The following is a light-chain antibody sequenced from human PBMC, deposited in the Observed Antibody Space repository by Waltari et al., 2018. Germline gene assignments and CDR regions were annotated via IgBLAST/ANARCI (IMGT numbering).Light chain of an antibody. CDR3: SSYTTSSAPGV. V-gene: IGLV2-14*01. CDR1: DSDVGAYDF. J-gene: IGLJ1*01. CDR2: EVS. Sequence: QSALTQPASVSGSPGQSITISCSGTDSDVGAYDFVSWCQQHPGKAPHLIIYEVSNRPSGISNRFSAAKSGNTASLTISGLQAEDEADYYCSSYTTSSAPGVFGTGTRVTVL.